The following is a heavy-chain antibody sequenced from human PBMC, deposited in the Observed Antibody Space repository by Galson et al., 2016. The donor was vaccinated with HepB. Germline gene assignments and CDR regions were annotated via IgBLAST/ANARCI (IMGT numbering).Heavy chain of an antibody. CDR3: ARDVQYRFDS. CDR1: GYTFNSHG. J-gene: IGHJ4*02. CDR2: ISTYSGDT. Sequence: SVKVSCKASGYTFNSHGISWVRQAPGQGLEWMGWISTYSGDTKYAQNFQGGLTLTTDSSTTTAYMELRSLRFDDTAMYYCARDVQYRFDSWGQGTLVTVSS. V-gene: IGHV1-18*01. D-gene: IGHD2/OR15-2a*01.